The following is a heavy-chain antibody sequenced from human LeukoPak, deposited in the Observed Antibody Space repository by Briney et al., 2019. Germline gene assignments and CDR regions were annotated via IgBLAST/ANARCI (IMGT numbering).Heavy chain of an antibody. CDR2: ISSNGGST. D-gene: IGHD2-8*01. V-gene: IGHV3-64D*09. CDR1: GFTFSSYA. Sequence: GGSLRLSCSASGFTFSSYAMHWVRHAPGKGLEYVSAISSNGGSTYYADSVKGRFTISRDNSKNTLYLQMISLRAEDTAVYYRVKERLMGDYYYGMDVWGQGTTVTVSS. CDR3: VKERLMGDYYYGMDV. J-gene: IGHJ6*02.